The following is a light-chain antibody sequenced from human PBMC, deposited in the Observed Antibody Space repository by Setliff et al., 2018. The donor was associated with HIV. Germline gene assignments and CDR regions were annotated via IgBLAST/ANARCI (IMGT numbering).Light chain of an antibody. CDR3: QSYDSSLSGHVV. CDR1: TSNIGASYD. V-gene: IGLV1-40*01. Sequence: QAVVAQPPSVSGVPGQRVTVSCTGSTSNIGASYDVHWYQQVPGKAPKLLIYGNNNRPSGVPDRFSGSKSGTSASLAIAGLQTEDEADYYCQSYDSSLSGHVVFGGGTKVTVL. J-gene: IGLJ2*01. CDR2: GNN.